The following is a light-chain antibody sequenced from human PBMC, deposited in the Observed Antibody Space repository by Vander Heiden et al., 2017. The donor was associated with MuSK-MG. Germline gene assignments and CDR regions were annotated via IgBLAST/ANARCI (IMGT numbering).Light chain of an antibody. CDR2: GAS. CDR3: QQYNNLPPRYT. V-gene: IGKV3-15*01. CDR1: QSVSSN. J-gene: IGKJ2*01. Sequence: EIVLTQSPATLSVSPGERATLSCRASQSVSSNLAWYQQKPGQAPRLLIYGASTRATGIPARFSGSGSGTEFTLTISSLQSEDFAVYYCQQYNNLPPRYTFGQGTKLEIK.